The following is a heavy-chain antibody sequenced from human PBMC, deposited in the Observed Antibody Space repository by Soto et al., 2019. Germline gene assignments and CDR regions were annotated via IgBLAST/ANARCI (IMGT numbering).Heavy chain of an antibody. CDR3: AKPPRSYCSGDSCTY. Sequence: GSLRLSCAASGFTFSSFTMSWVRQAPGKGLEWVSSIGSGGTAYYADSVKGRFTISRDNSKNTLHLQMNSLRAEDTAVYFCAKPPRSYCSGDSCTYWGQGALVTVSS. CDR1: GFTFSSFT. J-gene: IGHJ4*02. D-gene: IGHD2-15*01. V-gene: IGHV3-23*01. CDR2: IGSGGTA.